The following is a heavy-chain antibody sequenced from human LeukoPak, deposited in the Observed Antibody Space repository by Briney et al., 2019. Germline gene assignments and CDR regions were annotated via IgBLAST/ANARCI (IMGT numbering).Heavy chain of an antibody. CDR1: GFTFDSHW. Sequence: GGSLRLSCAASGFTFDSHWMSWVRQAPGKGPEWVANIKHDGSDKYYADSVKGRFTISRDNAKNSLYLQMNGLRADDTAIYYCARDAYDDASESWGQGTLVTVSS. CDR3: ARDAYDDASES. CDR2: IKHDGSDK. J-gene: IGHJ5*02. V-gene: IGHV3-7*01. D-gene: IGHD3-3*01.